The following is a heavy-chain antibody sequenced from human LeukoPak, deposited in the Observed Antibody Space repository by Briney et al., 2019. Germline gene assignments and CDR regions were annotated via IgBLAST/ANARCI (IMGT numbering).Heavy chain of an antibody. CDR1: GFTFSSYA. Sequence: GGSLRLSCAASGFTFSSYAMHRVRQAPGKGLEWVAVISYDGSNKYYADSVKGRFTISRDNSKNTLYLQMNSLRAEDTAVYYCARGRDYYGSGRRFDYWGQGTLVTVSP. V-gene: IGHV3-30*04. J-gene: IGHJ4*02. D-gene: IGHD3-10*01. CDR3: ARGRDYYGSGRRFDY. CDR2: ISYDGSNK.